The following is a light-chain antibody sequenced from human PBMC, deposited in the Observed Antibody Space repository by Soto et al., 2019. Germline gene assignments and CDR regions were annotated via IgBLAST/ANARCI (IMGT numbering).Light chain of an antibody. CDR3: QVCDSSRDGCGDPTSYGWV. CDR1: SIGNKS. V-gene: IGLV3-21*02. Sequence: SELPQPRSLSVAPGQTAMMSCAGKSIGNKSLNWYQQNTCHSPVLDVYDDSARPSVNPDRHSGSKAENTATLSISSVEAGHEADFYCQVCDSSRDGCGDPTSYGWVLGGGTKVTVL. CDR2: DDS. J-gene: IGLJ3*02.